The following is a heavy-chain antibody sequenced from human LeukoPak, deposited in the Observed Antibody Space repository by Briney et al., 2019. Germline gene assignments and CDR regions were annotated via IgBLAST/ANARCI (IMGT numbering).Heavy chain of an antibody. CDR3: AMEGXSSGPDFDY. D-gene: IGHD3-22*01. J-gene: IGHJ4*02. CDR1: GFTFSDYY. CDR2: TRNKANSYTP. V-gene: IGHV3-72*01. Sequence: QPGGSLRLSCAGSGFTFSDYYINWVRQAPGKGLEWVGRTRNKANSYTPDYAASVKGRFTISRDESKNSLYLQMNSLKTEDTAVYYCAMEGXSSGPDFDYWGQGTLVTVSS.